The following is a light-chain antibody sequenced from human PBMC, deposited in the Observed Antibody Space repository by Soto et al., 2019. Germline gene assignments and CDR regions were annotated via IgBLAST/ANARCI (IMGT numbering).Light chain of an antibody. Sequence: DIQMTQAPSTLAATALERVNITCRASQSISSWLAWYQQKPGKAPKVLIYDASNLESGVPSRFSGSGSGTEFILTISSLQPDDFTTYYCQHYGGMWALGQGTKVDIK. J-gene: IGKJ1*01. CDR3: QHYGGMWA. CDR1: QSISSW. V-gene: IGKV1-5*01. CDR2: DAS.